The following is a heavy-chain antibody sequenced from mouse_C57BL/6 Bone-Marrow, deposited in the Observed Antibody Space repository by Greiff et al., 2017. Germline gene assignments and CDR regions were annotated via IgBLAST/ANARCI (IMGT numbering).Heavy chain of an antibody. CDR1: GFTFSSYT. V-gene: IGHV5-9*04. J-gene: IGHJ1*01. CDR3: AIQVTTVLATKYFYV. Sequence: VQLKESGGGLVKPGGSLKLSCAASGFTFSSYTMSWVRQTPEKRLQWVAAISGGGGNTYYPDSVKGRFTISRDNDKNILYLLMRSLMSEDTPVYFCAIQVTTVLATKYFYVWGAWTTVTVSS. D-gene: IGHD1-1*01. CDR2: ISGGGGNT.